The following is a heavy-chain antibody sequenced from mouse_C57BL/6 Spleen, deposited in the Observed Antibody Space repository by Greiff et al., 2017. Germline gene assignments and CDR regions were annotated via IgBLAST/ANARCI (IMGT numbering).Heavy chain of an antibody. CDR3: ATLDYGNYEWYFDV. Sequence: VQLQQPGAELVKPGASVKLSCKPSGYTFTSSWMHWVKPGPGRGLEWMGRVNPNRGGPKCNEKFKSKATQTVDKPSSTVDMQRSRLTSEHSAVSYCATLDYGNYEWYFDVWGTGTTVTVSS. CDR2: VNPNRGGP. V-gene: IGHV1-72*01. D-gene: IGHD2-1*01. CDR1: GYTFTSSW. J-gene: IGHJ1*03.